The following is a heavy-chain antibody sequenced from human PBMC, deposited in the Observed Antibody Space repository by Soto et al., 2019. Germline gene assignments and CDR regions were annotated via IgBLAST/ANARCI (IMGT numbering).Heavy chain of an antibody. CDR2: IYYSGST. D-gene: IGHD3-16*02. CDR1: GGSISSYY. CDR3: ARQRYDYIWGSYRTRAHDAFDI. V-gene: IGHV4-59*08. Sequence: SETLALTCTVSGGSISSYYWSWIRQPPGKGLEWIGYIYYSGSTNYNPSLKSRVTISVDTSKNQFSLKLSSVPAADTAVYYCARQRYDYIWGSYRTRAHDAFDIWGQGTMVTVSS. J-gene: IGHJ3*02.